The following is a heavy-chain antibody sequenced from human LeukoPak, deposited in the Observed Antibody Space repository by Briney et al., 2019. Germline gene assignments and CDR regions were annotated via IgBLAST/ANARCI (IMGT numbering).Heavy chain of an antibody. V-gene: IGHV3-7*01. CDR1: GFTFSSYW. D-gene: IGHD3-22*01. Sequence: GGSLRLSCAASGFTFSSYWMTWVRQAPGKGLEWVANIKQDGSEKYYVDSVKGRFTISRDNAKNSLFLQMNSLRAEDTAVYYCASLQYYYDSSGYFDYWGQGTLVTVSS. CDR2: IKQDGSEK. J-gene: IGHJ4*02. CDR3: ASLQYYYDSSGYFDY.